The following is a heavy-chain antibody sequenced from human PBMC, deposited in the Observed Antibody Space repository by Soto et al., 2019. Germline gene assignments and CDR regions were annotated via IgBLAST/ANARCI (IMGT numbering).Heavy chain of an antibody. CDR1: GFSFSSYW. J-gene: IGHJ4*02. CDR3: ARDRRSLYDY. Sequence: EVQLVESGGGLVQPGGSLRLSCAASGFSFSSYWMHWVRQAPGKGLVWVSRLNSDGSYRDYADSVKGRFTISRDNATNTLYLQLRSLSAEDTAVYYCARDRRSLYDYWGQGTLVTVSS. V-gene: IGHV3-74*01. CDR2: LNSDGSYR.